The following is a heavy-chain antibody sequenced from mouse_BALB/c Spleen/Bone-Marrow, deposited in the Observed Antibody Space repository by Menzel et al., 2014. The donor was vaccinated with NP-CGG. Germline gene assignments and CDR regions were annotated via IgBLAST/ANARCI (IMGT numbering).Heavy chain of an antibody. CDR2: ISFDGTN. V-gene: IGHV3-6*02. J-gene: IGHJ3*01. CDR1: GYSIASGFY. Sequence: EVQLVESGPGLVKPSQSLSLTCSVTGYSIASGFYWNWIRQFPGNKLEWMGYISFDGTNNYDPSLKNRISITRDTSKNQFSLKLNSVTTEDTATYYCARGNYYWFAYWGQGTLVTVSA. CDR3: ARGNYYWFAY. D-gene: IGHD1-1*01.